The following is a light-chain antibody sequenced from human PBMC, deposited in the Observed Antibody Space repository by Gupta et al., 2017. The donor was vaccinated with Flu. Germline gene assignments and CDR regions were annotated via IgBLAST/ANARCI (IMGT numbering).Light chain of an antibody. CDR1: SSDIGSYNY. CDR3: SSGISSSTLV. CDR2: GVT. Sequence: QSALTQPASVSGSPGQSITISCTGTSSDIGSYNYVSWYQQHPGQAPKLLVYGVTNRPAGVATRFSASKAGDTASLTISGREEEDEADYYCSSGISSSTLVFGGGTKLTGL. J-gene: IGLJ2*01. V-gene: IGLV2-14*01.